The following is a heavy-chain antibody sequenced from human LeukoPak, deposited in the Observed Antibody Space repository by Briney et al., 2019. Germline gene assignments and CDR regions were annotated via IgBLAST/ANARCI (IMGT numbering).Heavy chain of an antibody. V-gene: IGHV3-74*01. D-gene: IGHD3-9*01. CDR2: IKSDGSGA. J-gene: IGHJ4*02. CDR1: GFTFSNYW. Sequence: PGGSLRLSCAASGFTFSNYWMHWVRQAPGKGLVWISRIKSDGSGATYADSVKGRFTISRDNAKNTLYLQMDSLRAEDTALYYCAGERYFQGFEYWGQGVLVAVSS. CDR3: AGERYFQGFEY.